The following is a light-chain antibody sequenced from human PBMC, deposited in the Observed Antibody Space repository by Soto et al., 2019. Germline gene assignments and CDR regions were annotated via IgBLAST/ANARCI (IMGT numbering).Light chain of an antibody. CDR2: AAS. CDR1: QDIAIY. V-gene: IGKV1-9*01. CDR3: QQLRMYPST. J-gene: IGKJ4*01. Sequence: IQLTQSPSSLSASVGDRVTITCRASQDIAIYLAWYQQKPGEAPKLLIYAASTLYGGVPSRFSGSGSGTDYALPFTSLQAEDFATYYCQQLRMYPSTFGGGTKVEIK.